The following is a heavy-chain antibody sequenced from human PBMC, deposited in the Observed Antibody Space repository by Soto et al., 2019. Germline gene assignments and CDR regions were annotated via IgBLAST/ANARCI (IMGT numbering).Heavy chain of an antibody. D-gene: IGHD2-2*01. CDR2: FDPEDGET. V-gene: IGHV1-24*01. J-gene: IGHJ6*02. CDR1: GYTLTELS. Sequence: GSSVKVSCKVSGYTLTELSMHWVRQAPGKGLEWMGGFDPEDGETIYAQKFQGRVTMTEDTSTDTAYMELSSLRSEDTAVYYCATGGVGVLVPAAKAGTGYYYYGMDVWGQGTTVTVSS. CDR3: ATGGVGVLVPAAKAGTGYYYYGMDV.